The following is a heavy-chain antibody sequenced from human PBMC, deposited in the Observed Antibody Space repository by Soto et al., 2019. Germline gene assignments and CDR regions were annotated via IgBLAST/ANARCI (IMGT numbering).Heavy chain of an antibody. J-gene: IGHJ5*02. D-gene: IGHD1-26*01. CDR1: GDSVNSGSYY. CDR3: ARESIVGATRFDP. Sequence: SETLSLTCTVSGDSVNSGSYYWTWIRQAPGKGLEWLGYIYHIGTTRYNPSPKSRATISLDTSKSQFSLRLTSVTAADTAVYFCARESIVGATRFDPWGHGTLVTVSS. V-gene: IGHV4-61*01. CDR2: IYHIGTT.